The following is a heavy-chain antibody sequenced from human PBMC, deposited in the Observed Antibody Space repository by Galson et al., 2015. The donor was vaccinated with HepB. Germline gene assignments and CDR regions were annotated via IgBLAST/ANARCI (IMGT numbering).Heavy chain of an antibody. CDR2: ISSTSSYI. D-gene: IGHD6-19*01. Sequence: SLRLSCAASGFTFSSYTMNWVRQAPGKGLEWVSSISSTSSYIYYADSVKGRFTISRDNAKNSLYLQMNSLRAEDTAVYYCASSAIAVAGRTEFDYWGQGTLVTVSS. CDR3: ASSAIAVAGRTEFDY. CDR1: GFTFSSYT. J-gene: IGHJ4*02. V-gene: IGHV3-21*01.